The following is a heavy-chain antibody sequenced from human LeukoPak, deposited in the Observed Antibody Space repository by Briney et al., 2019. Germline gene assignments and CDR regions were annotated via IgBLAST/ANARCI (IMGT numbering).Heavy chain of an antibody. CDR1: EFTVSSNY. D-gene: IGHD6-13*01. CDR2: IYSGGST. J-gene: IGHJ4*02. CDR3: AGGARRQQPFDY. V-gene: IGHV3-66*01. Sequence: GGSLRLSCAASEFTVSSNYMNWVRQAPGKGLEWISVIYSGGSTYYADSVKGRFTISRDNSKNTLYLQMNSLRAEDTAVYYCAGGARRQQPFDYWGQGTLVTVSS.